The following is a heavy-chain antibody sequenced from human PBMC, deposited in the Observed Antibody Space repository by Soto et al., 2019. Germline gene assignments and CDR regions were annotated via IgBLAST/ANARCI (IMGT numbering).Heavy chain of an antibody. J-gene: IGHJ3*02. CDR2: IVVCSGKT. CDR3: AADGLTYDNSGYYFDGFDT. D-gene: IGHD3-22*01. Sequence: QKQLVQSGPEVKRPGTSVKVSCKASGLTFRDSAVQWVRQRRGHRLELIGWIVVCSGKTNYAQDFQGRVIISRDMTTDTVYMEMSSLSHEDSAVFFCAADGLTYDNSGYYFDGFDTWGQGTMVTVSS. CDR1: GLTFRDSA. V-gene: IGHV1-58*03.